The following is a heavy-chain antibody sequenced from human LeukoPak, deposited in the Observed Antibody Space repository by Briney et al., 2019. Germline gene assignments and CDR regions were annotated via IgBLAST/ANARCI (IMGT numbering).Heavy chain of an antibody. V-gene: IGHV4-39*02. CDR2: IYYSGST. J-gene: IGHJ4*02. D-gene: IGHD6-6*01. CDR1: GASISNNNYY. Sequence: PSETLSLTCTVSGASISNNNYYWGWIRQPPGKGLEWIGSIYYSGSTYYNPSLKSRVTISVDTSKNHFSLKLRSVTAADTAVYYCARSARIAARQENIDYWGQGTLVTVSS. CDR3: ARSARIAARQENIDY.